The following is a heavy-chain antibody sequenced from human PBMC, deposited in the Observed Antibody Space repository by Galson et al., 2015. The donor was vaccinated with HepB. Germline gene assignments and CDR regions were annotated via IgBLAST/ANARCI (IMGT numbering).Heavy chain of an antibody. CDR1: GFTFSRFS. J-gene: IGHJ5*02. V-gene: IGHV3-23*01. CDR3: ARQEGYCSGASCYGGIDP. Sequence: SLSLSCAVSGFTFSRFSMSWVRQAPGRGLQWVSLISASGGSTFYEESLKGRFTIPRDNSKNTLYLQMNSLKAEDTAGYYCARQEGYCSGASCYGGIDPWGQETLVTVSS. D-gene: IGHD2-15*01. CDR2: ISASGGST.